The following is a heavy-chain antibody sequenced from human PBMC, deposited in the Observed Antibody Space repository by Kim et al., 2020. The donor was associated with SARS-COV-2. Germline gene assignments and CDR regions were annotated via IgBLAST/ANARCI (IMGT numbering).Heavy chain of an antibody. V-gene: IGHV1-18*01. D-gene: IGHD2-21*01. J-gene: IGHJ4*02. Sequence: ASVKVSCKASGYTFTSYGISWVRQAPGQGLEWMGWISAYNGNTNYAQKLQGRVTMTTDTSTSTAYMELRSLRSDDTAVYYCARDLGGGCGGDCYPYDDYWGQGTLVTVSS. CDR2: ISAYNGNT. CDR3: ARDLGGGCGGDCYPYDDY. CDR1: GYTFTSYG.